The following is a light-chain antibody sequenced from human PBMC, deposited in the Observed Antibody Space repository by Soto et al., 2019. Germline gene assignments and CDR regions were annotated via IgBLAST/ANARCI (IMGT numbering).Light chain of an antibody. CDR2: EAN. CDR3: CSNAAGSTYV. V-gene: IGLV2-23*01. Sequence: QSALTQPASVSGSPGQSITISCTGTNSDVGSHHLVSWYQQYPGKAPKLIIFEANKRPSGVSYRFSASKSGSTASLTISGLQAEDEADYYSCSNAAGSTYVFGSGTKVTVL. J-gene: IGLJ1*01. CDR1: NSDVGSHHL.